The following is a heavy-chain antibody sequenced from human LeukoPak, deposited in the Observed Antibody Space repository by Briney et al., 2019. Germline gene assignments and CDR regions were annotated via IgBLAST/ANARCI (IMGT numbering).Heavy chain of an antibody. CDR2: ISGSGGST. D-gene: IGHD6-13*01. CDR3: AKDNIAAAGRDYYFDY. V-gene: IGHV3-23*01. CDR1: GFTFSSYA. J-gene: IGHJ4*02. Sequence: GGSLRLSCAASGFTFSSYAMSWVRQAPGKGLEWVSAISGSGGSTYYADSVKGRFTISRDNSKNTLYLQMNSLRAEDTAVYYCAKDNIAAAGRDYYFDYWGQGTLVTVSS.